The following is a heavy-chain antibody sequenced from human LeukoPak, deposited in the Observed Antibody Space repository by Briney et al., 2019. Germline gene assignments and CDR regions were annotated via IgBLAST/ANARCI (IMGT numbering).Heavy chain of an antibody. CDR2: INSDGSST. V-gene: IGHV3-74*01. Sequence: TGGSLRLSCAASGSTFSSYWMHWVRQAPGKGLVWVSRINSDGSSTSYADSVKGRFTISRDNAKNTLYLQMNSLRAEDTAVYYCARGGYHYGSAPPNYWGQGTLVTVSS. J-gene: IGHJ4*02. D-gene: IGHD3-10*01. CDR1: GSTFSSYW. CDR3: ARGGYHYGSAPPNY.